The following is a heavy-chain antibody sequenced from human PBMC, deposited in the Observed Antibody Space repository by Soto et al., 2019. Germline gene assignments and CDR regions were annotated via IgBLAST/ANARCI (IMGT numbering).Heavy chain of an antibody. CDR2: LSASGRT. D-gene: IGHD2-8*01. V-gene: IGHV4-4*07. CDR1: GDSIGNFY. CDR3: ARGMGRYFDL. Sequence: SETLSLTCAISGDSIGNFYWSWIRQPAGKGLESLGRLSASGRTNYSPSLQSRVTMSLDRSKNRFSLRLTSVSAADTAVYFCARGMGRYFDLWGRGTLVTVSS. J-gene: IGHJ2*01.